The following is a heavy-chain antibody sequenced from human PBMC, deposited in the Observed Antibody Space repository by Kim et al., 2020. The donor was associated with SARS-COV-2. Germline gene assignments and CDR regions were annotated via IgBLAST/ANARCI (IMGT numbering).Heavy chain of an antibody. CDR2: GST. D-gene: IGHD6-13*01. CDR3: ARGTAAVAA. J-gene: IGHJ5*02. V-gene: IGHV4-59*09. Sequence: GSTNYNPSLKSRVTISVDTSKNQFSLKLSSVTAADTAVYYCARGTAAVAAWGQGTLVTVSS.